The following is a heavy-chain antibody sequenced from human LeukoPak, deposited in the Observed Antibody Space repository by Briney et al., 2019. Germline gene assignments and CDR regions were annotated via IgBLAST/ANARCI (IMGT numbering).Heavy chain of an antibody. D-gene: IGHD2/OR15-2a*01. J-gene: IGHJ5*01. CDR3: ARDQYEGIFPDS. CDR1: GFPLSSYS. CDR2: ISSSSNYI. V-gene: IGHV3-21*01. Sequence: PWGSLRLSCAASGFPLSSYSMNWVRQAPGQGLEWVSFISSSSNYIYYADSVKGRFTITTDNAKNSLYLQMNSLRAEDTALYYWARDQYEGIFPDSWGEGTLVTVSS.